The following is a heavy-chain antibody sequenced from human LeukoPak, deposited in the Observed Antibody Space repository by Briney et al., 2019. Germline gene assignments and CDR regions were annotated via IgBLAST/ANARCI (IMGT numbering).Heavy chain of an antibody. Sequence: GGSLRLSCAASGFTFSSNTMSWVRQAPGKGLEWVSSISSSSSYIYYADSVKGRFTISRDNAKNSLYLQMNSLRAEDTAVYYCATISSGWLFDYWGQGTLVTVSS. J-gene: IGHJ4*02. CDR3: ATISSGWLFDY. CDR2: ISSSSSYI. V-gene: IGHV3-21*01. CDR1: GFTFSSNT. D-gene: IGHD6-19*01.